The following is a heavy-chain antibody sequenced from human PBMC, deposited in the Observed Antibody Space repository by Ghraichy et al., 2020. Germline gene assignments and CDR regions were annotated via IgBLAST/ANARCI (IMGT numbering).Heavy chain of an antibody. CDR2: ISGSGGST. D-gene: IGHD3-3*01. Sequence: GESLNISCAASGFTFSSYAMSWVRQAPGKGLEWVSAISGSGGSTYYADSVKGRFTISRDNSKNTLYLQMNSLRAEDTAVYYCAKQTIPLYDFWSGYYDYWGQGTLVTVSS. CDR1: GFTFSSYA. V-gene: IGHV3-23*01. CDR3: AKQTIPLYDFWSGYYDY. J-gene: IGHJ4*02.